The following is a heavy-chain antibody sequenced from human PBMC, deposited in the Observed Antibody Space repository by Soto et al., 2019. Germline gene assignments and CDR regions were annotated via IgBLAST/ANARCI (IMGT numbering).Heavy chain of an antibody. CDR3: AAYYNYAMDV. V-gene: IGHV5-51*01. J-gene: IGHJ6*02. CDR1: GDISTIYW. CDR2: IHPSDSDT. Sequence: PGESLKISCNASGDISTIYWIGWVRQMPWKGLEWMGIIHPSDSDTTYSPSFQGRVTISADESISTAYLQWSSLKASDTAMDYCAAYYNYAMDVWGQGTTVTVSS.